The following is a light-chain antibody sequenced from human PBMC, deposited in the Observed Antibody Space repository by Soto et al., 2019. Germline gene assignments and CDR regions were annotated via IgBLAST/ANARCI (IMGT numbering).Light chain of an antibody. Sequence: QSALTQPRSVSGSPGQSVTISCTGTSSDVGGYNYVSWYPQHPGRAPKVMIYDVSKRPSGVPDRFSGSKSGNTASLTISGLQAEDEADYYCCSYAGSYTYVFGTGTKSPS. CDR3: CSYAGSYTYV. CDR1: SSDVGGYNY. CDR2: DVS. V-gene: IGLV2-11*01. J-gene: IGLJ1*01.